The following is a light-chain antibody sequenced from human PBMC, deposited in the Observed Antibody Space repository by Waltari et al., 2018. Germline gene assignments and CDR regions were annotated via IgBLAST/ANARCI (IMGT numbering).Light chain of an antibody. J-gene: IGLJ3*02. V-gene: IGLV3-21*04. CDR2: SDT. Sequence: SYVLTQPPSMSVAPGQTARITCGGNNIGYKSVHWYQQRPGQAPVLVIYSDTDRPSGTPERFSGSNSANTPTLTISRVEAGDESDYYCQVGDTTTDHRWVFGGGTKLTVL. CDR1: NIGYKS. CDR3: QVGDTTTDHRWV.